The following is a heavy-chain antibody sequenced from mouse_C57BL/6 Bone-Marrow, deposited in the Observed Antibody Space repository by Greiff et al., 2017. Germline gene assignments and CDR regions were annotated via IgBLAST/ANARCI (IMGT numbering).Heavy chain of an antibody. CDR2: INPNNGGT. V-gene: IGHV1-26*01. Sequence: VQLQQSGPELVKPGASVKISCKASGYTFTDYYMNWVKQSHGKSLEWIGDINPNNGGTSYNQKFKGKATLTVDKSSSTAYMELRSLTSEDSAVYYCAREASIVTTGFAYWGQGNLVTVSA. CDR3: AREASIVTTGFAY. D-gene: IGHD2-12*01. CDR1: GYTFTDYY. J-gene: IGHJ3*01.